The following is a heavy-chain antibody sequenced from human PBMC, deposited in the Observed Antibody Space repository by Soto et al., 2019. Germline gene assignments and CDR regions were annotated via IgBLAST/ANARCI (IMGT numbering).Heavy chain of an antibody. V-gene: IGHV1-8*01. Sequence: ASVKVSCKASGYTFTSYDINWVRQATGQRLEWMGWMNPNSGNTDYSQKFQGRITMTRDTSANTAYMDLTSLTSEDTAVYYCARELATGNLPFDYWGQGTLVTVSS. CDR1: GYTFTSYD. CDR2: MNPNSGNT. J-gene: IGHJ4*02. CDR3: ARELATGNLPFDY.